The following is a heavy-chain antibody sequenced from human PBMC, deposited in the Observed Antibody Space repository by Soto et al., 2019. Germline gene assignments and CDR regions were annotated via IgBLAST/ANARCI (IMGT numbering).Heavy chain of an antibody. Sequence: EVQLVESGGGLVQPGGSLRLSCAASGFTFSSYWMSWVRQAPGKGLEWVANIKQDGSEKYYVDSVKGRFTISRDNAKNSLYLQMNSLRAEDTAVYYCASVKQWLVAFDAFDIWGQGTMVTVSS. V-gene: IGHV3-7*01. CDR2: IKQDGSEK. D-gene: IGHD6-19*01. CDR1: GFTFSSYW. CDR3: ASVKQWLVAFDAFDI. J-gene: IGHJ3*02.